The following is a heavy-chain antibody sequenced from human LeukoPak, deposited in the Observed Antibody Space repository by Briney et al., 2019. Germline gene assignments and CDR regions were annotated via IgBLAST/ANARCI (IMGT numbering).Heavy chain of an antibody. Sequence: PSETLSLTCTVSGGSISSSSYYWGWIRQPPGKGLEWIGSIYYSGSTYYNPSLKSRVTISVDTSKNQFSLKLSSVTAADTAVYYCARLAVAGTEYFQHWGQGTLVTVSS. CDR1: GGSISSSSYY. V-gene: IGHV4-39*01. D-gene: IGHD6-19*01. J-gene: IGHJ1*01. CDR2: IYYSGST. CDR3: ARLAVAGTEYFQH.